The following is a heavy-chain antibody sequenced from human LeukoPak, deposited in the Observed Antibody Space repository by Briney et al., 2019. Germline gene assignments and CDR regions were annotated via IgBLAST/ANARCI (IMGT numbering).Heavy chain of an antibody. CDR2: IYPGDSDT. V-gene: IGHV5-51*01. J-gene: IGHJ3*02. CDR1: GYSFTSYW. D-gene: IGHD2-2*01. Sequence: HGESLKISCKGSGYSFTSYWIGWVRQMPGKGLEWMGIIYPGDSDTRYSPSFQGQVTISADKSISTAYLQWSSLKASDTAMYYCASIVVVPAAIGPPDAFDIWGQGTMVTVSS. CDR3: ASIVVVPAAIGPPDAFDI.